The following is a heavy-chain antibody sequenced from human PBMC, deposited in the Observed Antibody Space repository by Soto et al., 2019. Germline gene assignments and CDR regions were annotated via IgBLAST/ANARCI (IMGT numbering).Heavy chain of an antibody. CDR2: INPSAGFT. CDR1: GYTLTNYY. V-gene: IGHV1-46*01. D-gene: IGHD1-26*01. J-gene: IGHJ6*02. Sequence: ASVKVSCKASGYTLTNYYMQWVRQAPGQRPEWMGIINPSAGFTSYAQKFQGRVTMTRDTSTSTVYMELSSLRSEDSAVYYCARVRVGATTADYYYYGLDVWGQGTTVTVSS. CDR3: ARVRVGATTADYYYYGLDV.